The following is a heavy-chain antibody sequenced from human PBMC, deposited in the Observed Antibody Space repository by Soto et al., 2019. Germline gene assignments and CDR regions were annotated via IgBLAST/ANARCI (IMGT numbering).Heavy chain of an antibody. CDR3: ASRIAVDGSTNWFDA. J-gene: IGHJ5*02. Sequence: SETLSLTCAVSGGSISSSNWWSWVRQPPGKGLEWIGEIYHSGSTNYNPSLKSRVTISVDKSKNQFSLKLSSVTAADTAVYYCASRIAVDGSTNWFDAWGQGTRVTVSS. CDR2: IYHSGST. D-gene: IGHD6-19*01. V-gene: IGHV4-4*02. CDR1: GGSISSSNW.